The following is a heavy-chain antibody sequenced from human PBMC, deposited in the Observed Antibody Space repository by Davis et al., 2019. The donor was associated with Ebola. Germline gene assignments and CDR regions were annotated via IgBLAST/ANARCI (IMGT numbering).Heavy chain of an antibody. Sequence: GESLKISCSDSGFIFSTYVMSWVRQAPGKGLEWVSTYGTSAETYYADSVKGRFTISRDNSKNTLYLQMNNLRAEDTAVYYCARDGEYCTNGICSTYFDNWGQGTLVTVSS. CDR2: GTSAET. J-gene: IGHJ4*02. CDR3: ARDGEYCTNGICSTYFDN. CDR1: GFIFSTYV. D-gene: IGHD2-8*01. V-gene: IGHV3-23*01.